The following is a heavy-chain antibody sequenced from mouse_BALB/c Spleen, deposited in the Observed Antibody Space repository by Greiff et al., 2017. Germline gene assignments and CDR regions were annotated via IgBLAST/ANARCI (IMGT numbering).Heavy chain of an antibody. CDR1: GFTFSSYT. D-gene: IGHD2-3*01. J-gene: IGHJ2*01. Sequence: DVQLVESGGGLVKPGGSLKLSCAASGFTFSSYTMSWVRQTPEKRLEWVATISSGGGNTYYPDSVTGRFTISRDNAKNTLYLEMSSLRSEDTAMYYCARVDDGYPFDYWGQGTTLTVSS. CDR2: ISSGGGNT. CDR3: ARVDDGYPFDY. V-gene: IGHV5-9*04.